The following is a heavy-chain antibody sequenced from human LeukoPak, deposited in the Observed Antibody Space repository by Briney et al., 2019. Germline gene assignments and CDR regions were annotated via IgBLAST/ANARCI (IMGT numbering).Heavy chain of an antibody. D-gene: IGHD7-27*01. CDR1: GFIFSTYW. J-gene: IGHJ4*02. CDR2: IKYDGDEK. CDR3: VRESFSRGDFN. Sequence: GGSLRLSCAASGFIFSTYWMTWVRQAPGKGLEWVATIKYDGDEKFYVDSMTGRFTISRDNAKNSLYLQMNSLTAEDTAVYYCVRESFSRGDFNWGQGTLVSVSS. V-gene: IGHV3-7*01.